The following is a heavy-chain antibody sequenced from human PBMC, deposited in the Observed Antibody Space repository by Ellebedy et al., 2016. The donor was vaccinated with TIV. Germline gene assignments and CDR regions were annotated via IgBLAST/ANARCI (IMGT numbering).Heavy chain of an antibody. D-gene: IGHD3-3*01. CDR2: ISSRSSTL. CDR3: AMHITSPTMFGVDSSGEFDY. V-gene: IGHV3-48*01. Sequence: GESLKISCAASGFTFSSYSMNWVRQAPGKGLEWVSYISSRSSTLYYADSGKGRFNIARDNAKNSLYLQMNSLRAEDTAVYYCAMHITSPTMFGVDSSGEFDYWGQGTLVTVSS. CDR1: GFTFSSYS. J-gene: IGHJ4*02.